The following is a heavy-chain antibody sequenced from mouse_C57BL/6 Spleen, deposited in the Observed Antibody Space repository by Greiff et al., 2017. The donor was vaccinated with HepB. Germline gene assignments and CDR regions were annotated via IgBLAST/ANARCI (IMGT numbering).Heavy chain of an antibody. J-gene: IGHJ3*01. CDR2: IRSKSNNYAT. CDR1: GFSFNTYA. CDR3: VRQDYGNYIFAY. D-gene: IGHD2-1*01. V-gene: IGHV10-1*01. Sequence: GGGLVQPKGSLKLSCAASGFSFNTYAMNWVRQAPGKGLEWVARIRSKSNNYATYYADSVKDRFTISRDDSESMLYLQMNNLKTEDTAMYYCVRQDYGNYIFAYWGQGTLVTVSA.